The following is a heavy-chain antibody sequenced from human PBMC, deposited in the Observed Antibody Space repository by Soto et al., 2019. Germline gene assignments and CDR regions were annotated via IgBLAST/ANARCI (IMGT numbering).Heavy chain of an antibody. CDR1: GGSISSYY. D-gene: IGHD4-17*01. CDR2: IYYSGST. CDR3: ARAMTTVTRTYYYYGMDV. V-gene: IGHV4-59*01. Sequence: SETLSLTCTVSGGSISSYYWSWIRQPPGKGLEWIGYIYYSGSTNYNPSLKSRVTISVDTSKNQFSLKLSSVTAADTAVYYCARAMTTVTRTYYYYGMDVWSQGTTVTVSS. J-gene: IGHJ6*02.